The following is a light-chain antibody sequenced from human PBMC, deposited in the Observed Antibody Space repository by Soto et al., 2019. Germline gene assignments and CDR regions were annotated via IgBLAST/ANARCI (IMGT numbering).Light chain of an antibody. CDR2: TAS. V-gene: IGKV3-20*01. CDR3: QQYSRAPIT. CDR1: QSVSRNY. Sequence: EIVLTQSPGTLSLSPGERATLSCRASQSVSRNYLAWYQQKPGQAPRLLIYTASRRATGIPDRFSGSGSGTDFTLTISRLEPEDSAVYYCQQYSRAPITFGQGTRLEIK. J-gene: IGKJ5*01.